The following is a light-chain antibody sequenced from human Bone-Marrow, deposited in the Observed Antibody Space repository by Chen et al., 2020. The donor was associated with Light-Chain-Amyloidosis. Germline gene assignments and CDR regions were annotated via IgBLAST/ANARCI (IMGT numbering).Light chain of an antibody. CDR3: QVWDRSRDRPV. V-gene: IGLV3-21*02. CDR1: NIGSTS. CDR2: DDS. Sequence: SYVLTQPSSVSVAPGRTATIACGGNNIGSTSVHWYQQTPGQAPLLVVYDDSDRPSGIPERLAGDNSGNTATLAISRVEAGDEAGYYCQVWDRSRDRPVFGGGTKLTVL. J-gene: IGLJ3*02.